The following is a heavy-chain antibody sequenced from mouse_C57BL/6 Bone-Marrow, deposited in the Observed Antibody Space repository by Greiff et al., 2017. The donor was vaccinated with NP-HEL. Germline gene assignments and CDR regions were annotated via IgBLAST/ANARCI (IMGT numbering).Heavy chain of an antibody. D-gene: IGHD2-3*01. CDR2: IYPGGGYT. Sequence: QVQLQQSGAELVRPGTSVKMSCKASGYTFTNYWIGWAKQRPGHGLEWIGDIYPGGGYTNYNEKFKGKATLTADKSSSTAYMQFSSLTSEDSAIYYCARCGDGYRRYFDVWGTGTTVTVSS. V-gene: IGHV1-63*01. J-gene: IGHJ1*03. CDR1: GYTFTNYW. CDR3: ARCGDGYRRYFDV.